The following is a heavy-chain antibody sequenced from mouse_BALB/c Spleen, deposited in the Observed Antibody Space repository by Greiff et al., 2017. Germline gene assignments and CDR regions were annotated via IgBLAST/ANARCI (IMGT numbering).Heavy chain of an antibody. CDR1: GFSLSSYS. CDR2: IWGGGST. V-gene: IGHV2-6-4*01. D-gene: IGHD1-1*01. J-gene: IGHJ4*01. CDR3: ARTSYYGSSYSAMDY. Sequence: VKLVESGPGLVAPSQSLSITCTVSGFSLSSYSVHWVRQPPGKGLEWLGMIWGGGSTDYNSALKSRLSISKDNSKSQVFLKMNSLQTDDTAMYYCARTSYYGSSYSAMDYWGQGTSVTVSS.